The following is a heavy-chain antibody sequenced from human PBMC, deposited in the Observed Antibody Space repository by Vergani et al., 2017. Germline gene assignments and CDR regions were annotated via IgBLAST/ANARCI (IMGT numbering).Heavy chain of an antibody. D-gene: IGHD4-11*01. Sequence: EVQLLESGGGLVQPGGSLRLSCAASGFTFSSYAMSWVRQAPGKGLEWVSAISGSGGSTYYADSVKGRFTISRDNSKNTLYLQMNSLRAEDTAVYYGAKPTDYSNYDLSLFDYWGQGTLVTVSS. J-gene: IGHJ4*02. CDR3: AKPTDYSNYDLSLFDY. CDR1: GFTFSSYA. V-gene: IGHV3-23*01. CDR2: ISGSGGST.